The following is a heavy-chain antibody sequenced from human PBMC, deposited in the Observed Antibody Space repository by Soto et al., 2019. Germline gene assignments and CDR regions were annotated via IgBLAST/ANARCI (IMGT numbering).Heavy chain of an antibody. CDR3: ARLPKGSVVTG. Sequence: GGSLRLSCVGSGFSFRDHSMNWVRQPPGKGLQWISYISSSSENIYYADSVKGRFTVSRDNAKNTLFLQVNSLRDDDSAIYYCARLPKGSVVTGWGQGSLVTVSS. J-gene: IGHJ4*01. D-gene: IGHD2-21*02. CDR2: ISSSSENI. CDR1: GFSFRDHS. V-gene: IGHV3-48*02.